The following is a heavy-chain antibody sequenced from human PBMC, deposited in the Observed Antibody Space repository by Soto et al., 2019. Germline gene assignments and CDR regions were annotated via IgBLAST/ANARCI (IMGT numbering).Heavy chain of an antibody. V-gene: IGHV3-64*01. CDR3: GTCLPQGGGYPGYFQH. Sequence: EVQLVESGGGLVQPGGSLRLSCAASGFTFSSYAMHWVRQAPGKGLEYVSAISSNGGSTYYANSVKGRFTISRDNSKNTLYLQRASWRAKDMVVNYCGTCLPQGGGYPGYFQHWARAPWSPSPQ. D-gene: IGHD1-26*01. J-gene: IGHJ1*01. CDR2: ISSNGGST. CDR1: GFTFSSYA.